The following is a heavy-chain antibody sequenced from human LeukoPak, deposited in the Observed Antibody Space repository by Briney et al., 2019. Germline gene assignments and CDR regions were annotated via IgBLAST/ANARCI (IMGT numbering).Heavy chain of an antibody. D-gene: IGHD5-18*01. CDR3: ARVGYSYGYSYYYYGMDV. V-gene: IGHV3-7*01. CDR1: GFTFSSYW. CDR2: IKQDGSEK. Sequence: GGSLRLSCAASGFTFSSYWMSWVRQAPGKGLEWVANIKQDGSEKYYVDSVKGRFTISRDNAKNSLYLQMNSLRAEDTAVYYCARVGYSYGYSYYYYGMDVWGQGTTVTVSS. J-gene: IGHJ6*02.